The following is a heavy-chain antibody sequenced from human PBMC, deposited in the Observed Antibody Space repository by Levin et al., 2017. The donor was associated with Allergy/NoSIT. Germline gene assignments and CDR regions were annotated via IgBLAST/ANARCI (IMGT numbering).Heavy chain of an antibody. CDR1: GFTFSNYW. J-gene: IGHJ4*02. V-gene: IGHV3-7*04. CDR3: ARDPTYGPTEF. CDR2: IKHDGSEQ. Sequence: GESLKISCAASGFTFSNYWMSWVRQAPRKGLEWVATIKHDGSEQYYVDSVKGRITISRDNARKSLYLQMNSLRAEDTAVYYCARDPTYGPTEFWGQGTLVTVSS. D-gene: IGHD2/OR15-2a*01.